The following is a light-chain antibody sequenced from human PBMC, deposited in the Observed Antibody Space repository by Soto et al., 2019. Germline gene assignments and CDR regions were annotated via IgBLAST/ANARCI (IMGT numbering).Light chain of an antibody. J-gene: IGKJ4*01. Sequence: IVMTQSPAALSVSPGERTTLSCRASQSVGSNLAWYQQKPGQAPRLLIYGASTRATGIPARFSGSGSGTEFTLTISSLQAEDVAVYYCQQYYSTPLTFGGGTKVDIK. CDR3: QQYYSTPLT. CDR1: QSVGSN. CDR2: GAS. V-gene: IGKV3-15*01.